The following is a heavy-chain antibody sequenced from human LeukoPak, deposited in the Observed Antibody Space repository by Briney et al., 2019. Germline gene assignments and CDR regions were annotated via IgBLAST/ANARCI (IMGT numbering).Heavy chain of an antibody. CDR3: AKSGAGDYGSGSYYTRLFDY. Sequence: GGSLRLSCAASGFTFSSYAMSWVRQAPGKGLGWVSAISGSGGSTYYADSVKGRFTISRDNYKNTLYLQMNSLRAEDTAVYYCAKSGAGDYGSGSYYTRLFDYWGQGTLVTVSS. CDR2: ISGSGGST. J-gene: IGHJ4*02. CDR1: GFTFSSYA. D-gene: IGHD3-10*01. V-gene: IGHV3-23*01.